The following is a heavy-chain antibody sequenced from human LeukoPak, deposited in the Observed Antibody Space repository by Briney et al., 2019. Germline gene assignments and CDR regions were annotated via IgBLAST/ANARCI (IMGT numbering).Heavy chain of an antibody. Sequence: GGSLRLSCAASGFTFSSNAMHWVRQAPGKGLEWVALISYDESNKYYADSVKGRFTISRDNSKNTLYLQMNSLRPEDTAVYYCVRDAKYCSSISCYTDYWGQGTLVTVSS. CDR1: GFTFSSNA. CDR3: VRDAKYCSSISCYTDY. V-gene: IGHV3-30-3*01. CDR2: ISYDESNK. J-gene: IGHJ4*02. D-gene: IGHD2-2*02.